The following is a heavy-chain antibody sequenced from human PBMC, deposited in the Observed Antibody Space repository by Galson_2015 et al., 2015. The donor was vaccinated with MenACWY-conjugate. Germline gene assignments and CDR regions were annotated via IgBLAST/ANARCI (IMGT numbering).Heavy chain of an antibody. J-gene: IGHJ4*02. CDR1: GYTFTGYY. V-gene: IGHV1-2*04. CDR2: INPNSGDT. Sequence: SVKVSCKASGYTFTGYYMHWVRQAPGQGLEWMGWINPNSGDTNYAQKFQGWVTMTRDTSISTAYMELSRLRSDDTAVYYCARDERGYSYGYRSPHFDYSGQGTLVTVSS. CDR3: ARDERGYSYGYRSPHFDY. D-gene: IGHD5-18*01.